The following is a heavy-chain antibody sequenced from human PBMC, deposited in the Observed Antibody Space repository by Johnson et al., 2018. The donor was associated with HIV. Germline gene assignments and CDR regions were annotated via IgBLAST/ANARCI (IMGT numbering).Heavy chain of an antibody. J-gene: IGHJ3*02. D-gene: IGHD1-1*01. CDR1: GFTFSSYA. V-gene: IGHV3-30-3*01. Sequence: VQLVESGGGVVQPGRSLRLSCAASGFTFSSYAMHWVRQAPGKGLEWVAVISYDGSNKYYADSVKGRFTISRDNSKNTLYLQMNSLRSDDTAVYYCARDVTAGNDAFDIWGQGTMVTVSS. CDR3: ARDVTAGNDAFDI. CDR2: ISYDGSNK.